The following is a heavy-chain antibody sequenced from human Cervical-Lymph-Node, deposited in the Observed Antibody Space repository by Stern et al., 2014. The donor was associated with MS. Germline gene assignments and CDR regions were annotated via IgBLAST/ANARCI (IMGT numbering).Heavy chain of an antibody. D-gene: IGHD5-18*01. CDR3: ARLATAMPSGLPTDAFDI. J-gene: IGHJ3*02. CDR1: GFSLSTSGMC. Sequence: SGPALVKPTQTLTLTCTFSGFSLSTSGMCVSWIRQPPGKALEWLALIDWDDDKYYSTSLKTRLTISKDTSKNQVVLTMTNMDPVDTATYYCARLATAMPSGLPTDAFDIWGQGTMVTVSS. CDR2: IDWDDDK. V-gene: IGHV2-70*01.